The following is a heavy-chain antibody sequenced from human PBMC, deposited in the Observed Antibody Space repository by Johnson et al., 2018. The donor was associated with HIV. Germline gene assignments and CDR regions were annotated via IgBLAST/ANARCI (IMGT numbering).Heavy chain of an antibody. J-gene: IGHJ3*02. Sequence: QMQLVESGGGLVQPGGSLRLSCAASGFTFSDYYMNWIRQAPGKGLDWVSYISSSGSTIYYADSVKGRFTISRDNAKNSLYLQMNSLRAEDTAVYYCARGGSYLTLDDAFDIWGQGTMVTVSS. V-gene: IGHV3-11*04. CDR3: ARGGSYLTLDDAFDI. D-gene: IGHD1-26*01. CDR2: ISSSGSTI. CDR1: GFTFSDYY.